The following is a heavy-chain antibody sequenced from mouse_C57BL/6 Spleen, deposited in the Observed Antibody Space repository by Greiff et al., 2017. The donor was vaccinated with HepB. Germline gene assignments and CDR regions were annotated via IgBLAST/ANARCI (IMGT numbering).Heavy chain of an antibody. CDR1: GYTFTDYE. CDR3: TRGGRYFDY. D-gene: IGHD3-3*01. CDR2: IDPETGGT. J-gene: IGHJ2*01. Sequence: QVHVKQSGAELVRPGASVTLSCKASGYTFTDYEMHWVKQTPVHGLEWIGAIDPETGGTAYNQKFKGKAILTADKSSSTAYMELRSLTSEDSAVYYCTRGGRYFDYWGQGTTLTVSS. V-gene: IGHV1-15*01.